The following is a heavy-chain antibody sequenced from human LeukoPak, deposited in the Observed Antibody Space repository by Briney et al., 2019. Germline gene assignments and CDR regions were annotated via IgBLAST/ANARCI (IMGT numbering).Heavy chain of an antibody. J-gene: IGHJ5*02. CDR1: GGSFSGYY. CDR2: INHSGST. D-gene: IGHD6-19*01. Sequence: SETLSLTCAVYGGSFSGYYWSWIRQPPGKGLEWIGEINHSGSTNYNPSLKSRVTISVDTSKNQFSLKLSSVTAADTAVYYCARLLEGIAVAGTYPWGQGTPVTVSS. V-gene: IGHV4-34*01. CDR3: ARLLEGIAVAGTYP.